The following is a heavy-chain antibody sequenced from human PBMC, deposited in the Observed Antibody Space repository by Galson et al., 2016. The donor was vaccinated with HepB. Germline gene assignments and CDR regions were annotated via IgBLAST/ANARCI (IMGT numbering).Heavy chain of an antibody. D-gene: IGHD1-14*01. Sequence: LRLSCAASGFSFSAYWMSWVRQSPGKGLAWVANIKQDGSEKYYVDCVKGRFTISRDNARNSLYLQVNGLRADDTAVYYCARDRLTSVTRHWTGTTYSYYGMDVWGQGTTVTVSS. CDR2: IKQDGSEK. J-gene: IGHJ6*02. CDR1: GFSFSAYW. CDR3: ARDRLTSVTRHWTGTTYSYYGMDV. V-gene: IGHV3-7*03.